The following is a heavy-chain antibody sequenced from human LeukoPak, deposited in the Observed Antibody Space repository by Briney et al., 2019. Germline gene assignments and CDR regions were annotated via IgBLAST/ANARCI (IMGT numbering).Heavy chain of an antibody. Sequence: GGSLRLSCAVSGFTFTAAWMSWGRQAPGKGLEGVGSIKSKSDGGTTDYAAPVKGRFTISRDDSKTTLYLQMNSLKTEDTAVYFCTSVGYGEYYFDNGGQGTLVTVSS. J-gene: IGHJ4*02. V-gene: IGHV3-15*01. D-gene: IGHD4-17*01. CDR1: GFTFTAAW. CDR3: TSVGYGEYYFDN. CDR2: IKSKSDGGTT.